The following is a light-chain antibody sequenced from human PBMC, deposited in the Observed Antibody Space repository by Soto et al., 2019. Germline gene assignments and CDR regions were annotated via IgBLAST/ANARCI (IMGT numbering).Light chain of an antibody. J-gene: IGKJ1*01. CDR2: AAS. CDR3: QQRYSTLWT. V-gene: IGKV1-39*01. Sequence: DIRLAQSPSSLSAPVGDTVPITCRASQSISSYVNWYQQKPGKAPKLLIYAASSLQSGVPSRFSGSGSGTDCTLTISSLQPEDFATYYCQQRYSTLWTFGQGTKVDIK. CDR1: QSISSY.